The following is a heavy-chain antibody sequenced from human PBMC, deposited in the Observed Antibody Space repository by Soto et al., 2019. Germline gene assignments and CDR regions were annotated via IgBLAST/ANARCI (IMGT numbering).Heavy chain of an antibody. CDR1: AYTFTSYG. CDR2: ISANNGNT. Sequence: ASVKDSCKASAYTFTSYGITWVRQAPGHGLEWRGWISANNGNTNYAQKVQGRVTMTTDTSTSTAYMELRSLRSDDTVVYYCARDRPTTVTKYNYYGLDVWGQGTTVTVSS. V-gene: IGHV1-18*04. J-gene: IGHJ6*02. D-gene: IGHD4-17*01. CDR3: ARDRPTTVTKYNYYGLDV.